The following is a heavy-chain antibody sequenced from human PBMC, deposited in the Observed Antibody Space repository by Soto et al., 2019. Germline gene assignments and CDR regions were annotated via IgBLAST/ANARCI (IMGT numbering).Heavy chain of an antibody. CDR3: TSSGAHYVINAFDF. CDR1: GFSFSSHW. D-gene: IGHD3-10*02. J-gene: IGHJ3*01. Sequence: DVQLVESGGGSAQPGGSLTLSCEASGFSFSSHWMHWVRQAPGRGLMWVSRINSDGSDTMYADSVKSRFTISRHNATHTGSLQMTGLRAVVTGLCNWTSSGAHYVINAFDFWGQGAMVTVSS. CDR2: INSDGSDT. V-gene: IGHV3-74*03.